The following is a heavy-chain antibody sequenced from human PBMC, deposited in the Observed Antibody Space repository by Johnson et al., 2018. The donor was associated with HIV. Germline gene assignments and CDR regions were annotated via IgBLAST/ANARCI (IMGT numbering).Heavy chain of an antibody. Sequence: VQVLESGGGVVQPGGSLRLSCAASGFNFSDYYMSWIRQAPGKGLEWVSYISCSGSTIYYADSVKGRFTVSRDISKNTLYMQMNSLRAEDTAVYYCAKARLVTYDILTGRSGGAFDIWGQGTMVTVSS. CDR3: AKARLVTYDILTGRSGGAFDI. CDR2: ISCSGSTI. D-gene: IGHD3-9*01. CDR1: GFNFSDYY. V-gene: IGHV3-11*01. J-gene: IGHJ3*02.